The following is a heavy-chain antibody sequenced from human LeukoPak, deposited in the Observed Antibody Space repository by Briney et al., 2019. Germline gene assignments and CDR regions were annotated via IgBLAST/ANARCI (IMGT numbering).Heavy chain of an antibody. V-gene: IGHV3-48*01. CDR3: AKDAITMVRGVIDY. D-gene: IGHD3-10*01. CDR1: GFTFSSYW. Sequence: GGSLRLSCAASGFTFSSYWMSWIRQAPGKGLEWVSYISSSGSTIYYADSVKGRFTISRDNSKNTLYLQMNSLRAEDTAVYYCAKDAITMVRGVIDYWGQGTLVTVSS. CDR2: ISSSGSTI. J-gene: IGHJ4*02.